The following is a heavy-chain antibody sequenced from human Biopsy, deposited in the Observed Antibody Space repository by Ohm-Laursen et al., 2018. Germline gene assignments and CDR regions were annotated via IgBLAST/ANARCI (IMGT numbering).Heavy chain of an antibody. V-gene: IGHV1-69*06. J-gene: IGHJ1*01. CDR1: GGTFSASG. CDR2: NIPILGTG. Sequence: AASVKVSCKVIGGTFSASGVNWVRQAPGQGLEWLGGNIPILGTGNYAQKFQDRVTVAADTSTSTATMELRSLRSDDTAVYYCATKLTGYFHHWGQGTLVIVSS. CDR3: ATKLTGYFHH. D-gene: IGHD3-9*01.